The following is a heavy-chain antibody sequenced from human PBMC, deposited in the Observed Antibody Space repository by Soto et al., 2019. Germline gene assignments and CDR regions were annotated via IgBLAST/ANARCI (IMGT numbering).Heavy chain of an antibody. J-gene: IGHJ4*02. D-gene: IGHD3-3*01. CDR2: IHHSGST. CDR1: GGSLDGYY. Sequence: QVHLQQWGAGRLKPSETLSLTCALYGGSLDGYYWSWIRQSPGKGLEWIGEIHHSGSTKHNPSLKSRVSLLVDTSTKQFSLKLTSVTAADRGVYYCARGVDSWSGYLFWGQGTPVTVSS. V-gene: IGHV4-34*01. CDR3: ARGVDSWSGYLF.